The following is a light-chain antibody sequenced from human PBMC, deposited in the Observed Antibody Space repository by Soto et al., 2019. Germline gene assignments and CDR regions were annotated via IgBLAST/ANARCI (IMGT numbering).Light chain of an antibody. J-gene: IGLJ2*01. CDR1: STDVGVHSS. CDR3: CSYTSSNTLI. CDR2: DVT. V-gene: IGLV2-11*01. Sequence: QSVLTQPRSVSGSPGQSVTISCTGSSTDVGVHSSVSWYQQHPGKAPQLMIYDVTRRPSGVPDRFSGSKSGNTASLTISGLQAEDEADYYCCSYTSSNTLIFGGGTKVTVL.